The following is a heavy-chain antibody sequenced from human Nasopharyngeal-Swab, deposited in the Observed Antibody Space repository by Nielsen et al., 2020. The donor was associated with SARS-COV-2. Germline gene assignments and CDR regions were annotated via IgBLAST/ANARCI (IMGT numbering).Heavy chain of an antibody. V-gene: IGHV4-39*01. Sequence: GSLRLSCTVSGGSISSSYSYWGWIRQPPGKGLEWIGSIYYSGSTYYNPSLKSRVTISVDTSKNQFSLKLSSVTAADTAVYYCARVWEEDPPGGLIVHFDYWGQGTLVTVSS. CDR2: IYYSGST. J-gene: IGHJ4*02. D-gene: IGHD3-16*02. CDR1: GGSISSSYSY. CDR3: ARVWEEDPPGGLIVHFDY.